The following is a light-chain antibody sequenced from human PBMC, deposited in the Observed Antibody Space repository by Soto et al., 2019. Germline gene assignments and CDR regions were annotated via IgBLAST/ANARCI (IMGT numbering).Light chain of an antibody. Sequence: EVVMTQSPATLSVSPGERATLSCRASQTISNNLAWYQQKPGQAPRLLIYGASTRATGIPARCSGGGSGTEFTLTNSSLQSEDFAVYYCQQYNMWPLHTFGQGTKLEIK. CDR2: GAS. CDR3: QQYNMWPLHT. V-gene: IGKV3-15*01. J-gene: IGKJ2*01. CDR1: QTISNN.